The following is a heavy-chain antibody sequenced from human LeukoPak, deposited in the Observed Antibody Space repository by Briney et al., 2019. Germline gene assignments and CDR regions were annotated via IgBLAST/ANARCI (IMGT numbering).Heavy chain of an antibody. Sequence: GGSLRLSCAASGFTFSSYSMNWVRQAPGKGLEWVSHITASGTAMFYAGSVKGRFTISRDNAKNSLYLQMNSLRDEDTAVYYCASSGSYRFDYWGQGTLVTVSS. V-gene: IGHV3-48*02. CDR1: GFTFSSYS. D-gene: IGHD1-26*01. J-gene: IGHJ4*02. CDR3: ASSGSYRFDY. CDR2: ITASGTAM.